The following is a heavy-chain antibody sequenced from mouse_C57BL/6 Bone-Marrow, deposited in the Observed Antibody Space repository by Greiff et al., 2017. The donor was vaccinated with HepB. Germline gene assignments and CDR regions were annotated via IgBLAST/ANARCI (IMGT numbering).Heavy chain of an antibody. J-gene: IGHJ3*01. CDR2: ISNGGGST. CDR3: ARLGLVFAY. V-gene: IGHV5-12*01. CDR1: GFTFSDYY. Sequence: EVQLVESGGGLVQPGGSLKLSCAASGFTFSDYYMYWVRQTPEKRLEWVAYISNGGGSTYYPDTVKGRFTISRDNAKNTLYLQMSRLKSEDTAMYYCARLGLVFAYWGQGTLVTVSA. D-gene: IGHD2-4*01.